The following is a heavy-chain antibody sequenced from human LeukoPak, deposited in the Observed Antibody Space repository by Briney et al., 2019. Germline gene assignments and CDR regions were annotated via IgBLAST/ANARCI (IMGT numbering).Heavy chain of an antibody. J-gene: IGHJ4*02. V-gene: IGHV3-30*02. CDR3: AKDDTIFGVVISLFDY. CDR2: IRYDGSNK. D-gene: IGHD3-3*01. Sequence: GGSLRLSCAASGFTFSSYGMHWVRQAPGKGLEWVAFIRYDGSNKYYADSVKGRFTISRDNSKNTLYLQMNSLRAEDTAVYYCAKDDTIFGVVISLFDYWGQGTLVTVSS. CDR1: GFTFSSYG.